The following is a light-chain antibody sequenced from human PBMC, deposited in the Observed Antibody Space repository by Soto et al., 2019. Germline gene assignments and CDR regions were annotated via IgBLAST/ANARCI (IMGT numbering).Light chain of an antibody. CDR3: QQANSFPLT. CDR2: KAS. Sequence: DIQMTQSPSSLSASVGDRVTITCRASQTISSWLAWFQQRPGRAPKFLIYKASSLKNGVPLRFSGSGSGTDFTLTISSLQPEDFATYYCQQANSFPLTFGGGTKVDIK. J-gene: IGKJ4*01. V-gene: IGKV1-5*03. CDR1: QTISSW.